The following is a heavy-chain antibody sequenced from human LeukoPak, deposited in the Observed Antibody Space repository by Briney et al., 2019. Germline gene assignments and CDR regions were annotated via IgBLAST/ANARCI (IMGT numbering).Heavy chain of an antibody. V-gene: IGHV4-31*03. J-gene: IGHJ4*02. CDR2: IFYSGST. D-gene: IGHD5-18*01. CDR1: GVSISSGGYY. CDR3: ARKGYSYGHPFDY. Sequence: SETLSLTCSISGVSISSGGYYWSWIRQHPGMGLEWIGYIFYSGSTYYNPSLKSRVTISVDTSKNQFSLKLSSVTATDTAVYYCARKGYSYGHPFDYWGQGTLVTVSS.